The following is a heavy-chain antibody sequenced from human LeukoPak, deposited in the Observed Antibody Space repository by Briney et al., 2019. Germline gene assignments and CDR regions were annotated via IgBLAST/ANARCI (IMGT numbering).Heavy chain of an antibody. D-gene: IGHD1-26*01. V-gene: IGHV4-59*01. CDR3: AKIWDNGPHDAFDI. Sequence: SGTLSLTCTVSGGSISSYYWSWIRQPPGKGLEWIGYIYYSGSTNYNPSLKSRVTISVDTSKNQFSLKLSSVTAADAAVYYCAKIWDNGPHDAFDIWGQGTMVTVSS. CDR1: GGSISSYY. J-gene: IGHJ3*02. CDR2: IYYSGST.